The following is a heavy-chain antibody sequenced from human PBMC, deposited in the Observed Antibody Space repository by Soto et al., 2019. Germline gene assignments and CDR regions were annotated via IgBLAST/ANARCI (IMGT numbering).Heavy chain of an antibody. V-gene: IGHV1-69*06. D-gene: IGHD3-9*01. Sequence: ASVKVSCKASGGTFSSYAISWVRQAPGQGLEWMGGIIPIFGTANYAQKFQGRVTITADKSTSTAYMELSSLRSEDTAVYYCARDSEYYDILTGQSRSWFDPWGQGTLVTVSS. CDR3: ARDSEYYDILTGQSRSWFDP. J-gene: IGHJ5*02. CDR2: IIPIFGTA. CDR1: GGTFSSYA.